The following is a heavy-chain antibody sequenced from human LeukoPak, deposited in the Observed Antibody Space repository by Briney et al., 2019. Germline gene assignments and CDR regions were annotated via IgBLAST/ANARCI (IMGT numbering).Heavy chain of an antibody. D-gene: IGHD3-10*01. V-gene: IGHV4-34*01. Sequence: SETLSLTCTVSGGSISSYYWSWIRQPPGKGLEWIGEINHSGSTNYNPSLKSRVTISVDTSKNQFSLKLSSVTAADTAVYYCAREGPGVYYGSGSFNWFDPWGQGTLVTVSS. CDR3: AREGPGVYYGSGSFNWFDP. CDR2: INHSGST. CDR1: GGSISSYY. J-gene: IGHJ5*02.